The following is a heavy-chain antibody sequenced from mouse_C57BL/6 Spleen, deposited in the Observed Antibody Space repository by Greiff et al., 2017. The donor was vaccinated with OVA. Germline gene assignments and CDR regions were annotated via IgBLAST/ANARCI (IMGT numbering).Heavy chain of an antibody. CDR1: GFTFTDYY. V-gene: IGHV7-3*01. CDR3: ASHNYDAMDY. CDR2: IRNKANGYTT. Sequence: DVMLVESGGGLVQPGGSLSLSCAASGFTFTDYYMSWVRQPPGKALEWLGFIRNKANGYTTEYSASVKGRFTISRDNSQSILYLQMNALRAEDSATYYCASHNYDAMDYWGQGTSVTVSS. J-gene: IGHJ4*01.